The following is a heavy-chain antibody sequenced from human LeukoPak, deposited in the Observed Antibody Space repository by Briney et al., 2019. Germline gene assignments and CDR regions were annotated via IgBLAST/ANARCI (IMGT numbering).Heavy chain of an antibody. Sequence: PSQTLSLTCTVSGGSISSYYWSWIRQPPGKGLEWIGYIYYSGSTNYNPSLKSRVTISVDTSKNQFSLKLSSVTAADTAAYYCASITMVRGGVPLYMDVWGKGTTVTVSS. D-gene: IGHD3-10*01. J-gene: IGHJ6*03. CDR2: IYYSGST. V-gene: IGHV4-59*01. CDR3: ASITMVRGGVPLYMDV. CDR1: GGSISSYY.